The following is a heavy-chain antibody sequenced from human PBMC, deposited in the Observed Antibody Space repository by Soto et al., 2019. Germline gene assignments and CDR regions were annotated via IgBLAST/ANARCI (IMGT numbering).Heavy chain of an antibody. J-gene: IGHJ5*02. V-gene: IGHV4-30-4*01. CDR3: ARSPASYSGSGPYLTWSGP. Sequence: SETLSLTCSVSGGSISIGDYYWSWIRQPPGKGLEWIGYIYYSGSTYFNPSLRGRTTISGDTSKNQFSLRLSSVTAADTAVYYCARSPASYSGSGPYLTWSGPWGLGTLVTVSS. CDR1: GGSISIGDYY. D-gene: IGHD3-10*01. CDR2: IYYSGST.